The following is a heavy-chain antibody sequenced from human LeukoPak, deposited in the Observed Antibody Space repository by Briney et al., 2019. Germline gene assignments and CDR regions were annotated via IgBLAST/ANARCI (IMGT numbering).Heavy chain of an antibody. CDR2: IYHDGNT. D-gene: IGHD3-10*01. V-gene: IGHV4-38-2*02. Sequence: SESLSLTCSVSGYSISSGYYWGWIRQPPGKGLEWIGNIYHDGNTYYNPSLKSRVTISVDTSKNQFSLKLSSVTAADTAVYYCARHRITMVRGVSPPFDIWGQGTMVTVSS. CDR3: ARHRITMVRGVSPPFDI. CDR1: GYSISSGYY. J-gene: IGHJ3*02.